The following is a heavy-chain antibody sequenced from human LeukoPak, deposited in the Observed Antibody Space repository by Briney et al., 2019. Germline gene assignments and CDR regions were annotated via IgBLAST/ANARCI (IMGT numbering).Heavy chain of an antibody. V-gene: IGHV5-51*01. Sequence: GESLKISCKGSGYNFPNSWIGWVRPMPGKGLEWMGRIYPGDSETRYSPSFQGQVTMSVDKSISTAYLQWSSLKASDTATYYCARRDNSGWYGPAAFDYWGQGTLVTVSS. CDR3: ARRDNSGWYGPAAFDY. CDR2: IYPGDSET. D-gene: IGHD6-19*01. CDR1: GYNFPNSW. J-gene: IGHJ4*02.